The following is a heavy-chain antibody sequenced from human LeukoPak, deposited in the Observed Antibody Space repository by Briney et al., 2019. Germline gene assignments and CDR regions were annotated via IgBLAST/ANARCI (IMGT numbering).Heavy chain of an antibody. CDR2: IYYSGST. J-gene: IGHJ3*02. D-gene: IGHD3-16*02. CDR3: ARERLGELSDAFDI. CDR1: GGSISSYC. Sequence: SETLSLTCTVSGGSISSYCWSWIRQPPGKGLEWIGYIYYSGSTNYNPSLKSRVTISVDTSKNQFSLKLSSVTAADTAVYYCARERLGELSDAFDIWGQGTMVTVSS. V-gene: IGHV4-59*01.